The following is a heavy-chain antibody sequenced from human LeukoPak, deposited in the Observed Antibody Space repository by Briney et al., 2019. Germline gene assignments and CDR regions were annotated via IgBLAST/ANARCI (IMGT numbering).Heavy chain of an antibody. V-gene: IGHV4-34*01. CDR3: ARGRIVVVVAATRPFDY. Sequence: SETLSLTCAVYGGSFSGYYWSWLRQPPGKGLEWIGEINHSGSTNYNPSLKSRVTISVDTSKNQFSLKLSSVTAADTAVYYCARGRIVVVVAATRPFDYWGQGTLVTVSS. D-gene: IGHD2-15*01. CDR1: GGSFSGYY. J-gene: IGHJ4*02. CDR2: INHSGST.